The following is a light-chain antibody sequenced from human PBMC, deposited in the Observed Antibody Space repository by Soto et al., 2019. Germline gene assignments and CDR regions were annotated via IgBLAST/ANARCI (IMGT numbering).Light chain of an antibody. CDR3: QQRSNWPYT. CDR2: DGS. CDR1: QSVSSY. V-gene: IGKV3-11*01. Sequence: EIVLTQSPATLSLSPGERATLSCRASQSVSSYLDWYQQKPGQAPRLLIFDGSNRATGIPARFSGSGSGTDSTLTISSLEPEDCAVYYCQQRSNWPYTFGQGTKLEI. J-gene: IGKJ2*01.